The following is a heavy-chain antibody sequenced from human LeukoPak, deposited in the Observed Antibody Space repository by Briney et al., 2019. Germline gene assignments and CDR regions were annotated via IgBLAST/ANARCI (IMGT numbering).Heavy chain of an antibody. CDR1: GFTFNSYA. CDR3: AREHCSSPSCYGPSRVFDY. Sequence: SGRSLRLSCAASGFTFNSYAMHWVRQAPGKGLEWVAVISYDGSNKYYADSVKGRFTISRDNSKNTLYLQMNSLRAEDTAVYYCAREHCSSPSCYGPSRVFDYWGQGTLVTVSS. J-gene: IGHJ4*02. V-gene: IGHV3-30-3*01. CDR2: ISYDGSNK. D-gene: IGHD2-2*01.